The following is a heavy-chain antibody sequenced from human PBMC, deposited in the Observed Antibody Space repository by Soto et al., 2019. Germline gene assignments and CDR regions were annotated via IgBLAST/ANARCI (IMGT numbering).Heavy chain of an antibody. CDR1: GGSVSSGSHY. J-gene: IGHJ4*02. CDR2: VYYSGST. D-gene: IGHD3-3*01. Sequence: QVQLQESGPGLVKPSETLSLTCTVSGGSVSSGSHYWSWIRQPPGKRLEWVGYVYYSGSTNYNPSLQSRVTISFDTSKNQFSLKMHSVTAADTAVYYCARGHDFWSGFSYFDYWRQGTLVTVSS. CDR3: ARGHDFWSGFSYFDY. V-gene: IGHV4-61*01.